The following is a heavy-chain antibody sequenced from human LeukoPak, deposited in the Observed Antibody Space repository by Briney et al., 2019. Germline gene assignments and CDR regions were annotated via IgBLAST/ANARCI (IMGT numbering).Heavy chain of an antibody. CDR1: GGSISSHY. J-gene: IGHJ1*01. Sequence: SETLSLTCSVSGGSISSHYWSWIRQPAGKGLEWIGHIYTSRSTNYNPSLKSRVTMSVDTSKKQFSLKLTSVTAADTAVYYCARISSGWRAEYFQHWGQGTLVTVSS. V-gene: IGHV4-4*07. CDR2: IYTSRST. D-gene: IGHD6-19*01. CDR3: ARISSGWRAEYFQH.